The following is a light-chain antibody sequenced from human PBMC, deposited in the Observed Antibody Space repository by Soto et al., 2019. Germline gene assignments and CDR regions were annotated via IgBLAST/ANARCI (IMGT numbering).Light chain of an antibody. CDR3: LQDHNYPWT. J-gene: IGKJ1*01. CDR2: GAF. CDR1: D. Sequence: DVNWYQQKPGNAPKLLIYGAFNLQTGVPSRFSGSGFGTDFTLTISSLQPEDFATYYCLQDHNYPWTFGQGTKVDIK. V-gene: IGKV1-6*01.